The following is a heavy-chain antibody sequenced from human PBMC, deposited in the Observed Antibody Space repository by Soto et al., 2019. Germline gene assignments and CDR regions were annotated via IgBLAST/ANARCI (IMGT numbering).Heavy chain of an antibody. CDR1: GGSVTAHH. J-gene: IGHJ5*02. V-gene: IGHV4-59*02. CDR2: TSYTGNT. CDR3: ARAFGTTGTTKNWFDP. D-gene: IGHD1-1*01. Sequence: SETLPLSCFVSGGSVTAHHLSGMRQVTGQGLQWIAYTSYTGNTNYNPSLQSRVTISSDTSKNQLSLKLSSVTAADTAVYYCARAFGTTGTTKNWFDPWGQGTLVTVSS.